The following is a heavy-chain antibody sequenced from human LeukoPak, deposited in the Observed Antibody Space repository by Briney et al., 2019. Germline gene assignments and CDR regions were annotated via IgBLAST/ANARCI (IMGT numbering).Heavy chain of an antibody. CDR1: GFTFSSYG. Sequence: PGRSLRLSCAASGFTFSSYGMHWVRQAPGKGLEWVAVIWYDGSNKYYADSVKGRFTISRDNSKNTLYLQMSSLGAEDTAVYYCARDWCSSTSCYFYYYGMDVWGQGTTVTVSS. CDR2: IWYDGSNK. CDR3: ARDWCSSTSCYFYYYGMDV. V-gene: IGHV3-33*01. D-gene: IGHD2-2*01. J-gene: IGHJ6*02.